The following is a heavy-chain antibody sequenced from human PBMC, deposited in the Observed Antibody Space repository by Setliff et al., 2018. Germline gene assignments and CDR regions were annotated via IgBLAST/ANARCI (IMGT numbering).Heavy chain of an antibody. CDR3: ARGDFYYYFYMDV. CDR1: GDSFSNYA. CDR2: IISMFGTT. V-gene: IGHV1-69*05. J-gene: IGHJ6*03. Sequence: ASVKVSCKASGDSFSNYAISWVRQAPGQGLEWMGGIISMFGTTNYAQKFQGRVTITTDKSTSTAYMELSSLRSEDTAIYYCARGDFYYYFYMDVWGKGTTVTVSS.